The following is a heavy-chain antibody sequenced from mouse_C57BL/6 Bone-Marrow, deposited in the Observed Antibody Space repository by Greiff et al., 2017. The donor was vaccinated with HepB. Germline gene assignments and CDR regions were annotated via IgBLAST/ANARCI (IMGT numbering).Heavy chain of an antibody. CDR2: IYPGSGST. D-gene: IGHD3-2*02. Sequence: QVQLQQPGAELVKPGASVKMSCKASGYTFTSYWITWVKQRPGQGLEWIGDIYPGSGSTNYNEKFKSKATLTVDTSSSTAYMRLSSLTSEDSAVYYCAREENSSGYVAWFAYWGQGTRVTVSA. CDR1: GYTFTSYW. CDR3: AREENSSGYVAWFAY. V-gene: IGHV1-55*01. J-gene: IGHJ3*01.